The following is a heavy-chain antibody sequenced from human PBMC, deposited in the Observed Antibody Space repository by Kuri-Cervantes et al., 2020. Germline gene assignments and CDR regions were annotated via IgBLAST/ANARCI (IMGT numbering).Heavy chain of an antibody. J-gene: IGHJ5*02. D-gene: IGHD1-7*01. CDR3: ATGWELRA. Sequence: GSLRLSCAVYGGSFSGYYWSWIRQPPGKGLEWIGEINHGGRTNYNPSLKSRVTISVDTSKNQFSLKLSSATTADTAVYYCATGWELRAWGQGTLVTVSS. CDR2: INHGGRT. CDR1: GGSFSGYY. V-gene: IGHV4-34*01.